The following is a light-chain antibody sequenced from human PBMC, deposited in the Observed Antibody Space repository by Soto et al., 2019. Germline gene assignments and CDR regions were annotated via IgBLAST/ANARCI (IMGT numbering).Light chain of an antibody. CDR3: MQALQTPPYT. CDR2: LGS. V-gene: IGKV2-28*01. J-gene: IGKJ2*01. Sequence: DIVMTQSPLSLPVTPGEPASISCRSSQSLLHSNGYNYLDWYLQKPGQSPQLLIYLGSNRASGVPDRFSGSGSGTDFALQISRVEAEDVGVYYCMQALQTPPYTFGQGTKLEIK. CDR1: QSLLHSNGYNY.